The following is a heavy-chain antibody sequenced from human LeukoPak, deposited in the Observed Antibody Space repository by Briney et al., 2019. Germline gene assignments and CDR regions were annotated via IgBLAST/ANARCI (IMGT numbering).Heavy chain of an antibody. J-gene: IGHJ6*03. CDR2: IYTSGST. CDR1: GGSISSYY. CDR3: ARGRTGYQLLPTRKDYSYYYVDV. V-gene: IGHV4-4*07. D-gene: IGHD2-2*01. Sequence: SETLSLTCTVSGGSISSYYWSWIRQPAGKGLEWIGRIYTSGSTNYNPSLKSRVTISVDTSKNQFSLKLRSVTAADRAVYYCARGRTGYQLLPTRKDYSYYYVDVWDKGTTVTVSS.